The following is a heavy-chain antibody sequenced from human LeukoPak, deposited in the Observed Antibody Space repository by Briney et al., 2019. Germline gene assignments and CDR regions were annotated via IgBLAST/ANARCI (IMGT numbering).Heavy chain of an antibody. J-gene: IGHJ6*03. Sequence: SQTLSLTCTASGGSISSYYWSWIRQPAGKGLEWIGRIYTSGSTNYNPSLKSRVTMSVATSKNQFSLKLSSVTDADTAVYYCARDIVVVPAAIGYYYYYMDVWGKGTTVTVSS. V-gene: IGHV4-4*07. CDR1: GGSISSYY. CDR2: IYTSGST. D-gene: IGHD2-2*02. CDR3: ARDIVVVPAAIGYYYYYMDV.